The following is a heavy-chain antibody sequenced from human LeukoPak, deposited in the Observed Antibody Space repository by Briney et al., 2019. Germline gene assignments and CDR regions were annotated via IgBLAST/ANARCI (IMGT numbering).Heavy chain of an antibody. V-gene: IGHV3-7*01. CDR3: ASWGPWSYFDY. J-gene: IGHJ4*02. Sequence: GRSLRLSCAASGFTFSNYWMNCVRQAPGKGLEWVANIKEDGGEKYYVDSVKGRFTISRDDAKIALYLQMNSLRADDTAVYYCASWGPWSYFDYWGQGTLVTVSS. CDR1: GFTFSNYW. D-gene: IGHD3-16*01. CDR2: IKEDGGEK.